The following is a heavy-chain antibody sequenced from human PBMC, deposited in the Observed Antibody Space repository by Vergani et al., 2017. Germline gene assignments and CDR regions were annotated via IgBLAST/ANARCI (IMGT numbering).Heavy chain of an antibody. J-gene: IGHJ4*02. V-gene: IGHV4-31*03. CDR1: GGSISSGGYY. CDR3: ARYYGSGSYYPRKYFDY. D-gene: IGHD3-10*01. CDR2: IYYSGST. Sequence: QVQLVESGPGLVKPSQTLSLTCTVSGGSISSGGYYWSWIRQHPGKGLEWIGYIYYSGSTYYNPSLKSRVTISVDTSKNQFSLKLSSVTAADTAVYYCARYYGSGSYYPRKYFDYWGQGTLVTVSS.